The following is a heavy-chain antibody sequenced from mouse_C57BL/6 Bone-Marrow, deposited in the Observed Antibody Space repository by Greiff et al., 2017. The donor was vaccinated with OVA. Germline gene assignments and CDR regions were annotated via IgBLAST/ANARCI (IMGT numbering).Heavy chain of an antibody. CDR3: AREGLYSNYEDY. D-gene: IGHD2-5*01. J-gene: IGHJ2*01. CDR1: GYTFTSYW. Sequence: QVQLQQPGAELVMPGASVKLSCKASGYTFTSYWMHWVKQRPGQGLEWIGEIDPSDSYTNYNQKFKGKSTLTVDKSSSTAYMQLSSLTSEDSAVYYCAREGLYSNYEDYWGQGTTLTVSS. V-gene: IGHV1-69*01. CDR2: IDPSDSYT.